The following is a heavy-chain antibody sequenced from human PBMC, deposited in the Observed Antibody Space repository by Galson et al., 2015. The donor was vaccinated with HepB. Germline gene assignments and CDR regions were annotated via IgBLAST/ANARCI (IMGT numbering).Heavy chain of an antibody. J-gene: IGHJ3*02. D-gene: IGHD3-22*01. Sequence: SLRLSCAASGFTFSSYAMHWVRQAPGKGLEWVAVISYDGSNKYYADSVKGRFTISRDNSKNTLYLQMNSLRAEDTAVYYCASLLLYYDSIGDIWGQGTMVTVSS. CDR1: GFTFSSYA. V-gene: IGHV3-30-3*01. CDR2: ISYDGSNK. CDR3: ASLLLYYDSIGDI.